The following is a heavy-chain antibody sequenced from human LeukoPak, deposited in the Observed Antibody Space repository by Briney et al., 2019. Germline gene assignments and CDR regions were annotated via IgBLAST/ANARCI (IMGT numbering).Heavy chain of an antibody. CDR1: GFTFSSYA. CDR2: ISGSGGST. J-gene: IGHJ4*02. D-gene: IGHD3-22*01. CDR3: AGYYYDSSGYYHFDY. V-gene: IGHV3-23*01. Sequence: QTGGSLRLSCAASGFTFSSYAMSWVRQAPGKGLEWVSAISGSGGSTYYADSVKGRFTISRDNSKNTLYLQMNSLRAEDTAVYYCAGYYYDSSGYYHFDYWGQGTLVTVSS.